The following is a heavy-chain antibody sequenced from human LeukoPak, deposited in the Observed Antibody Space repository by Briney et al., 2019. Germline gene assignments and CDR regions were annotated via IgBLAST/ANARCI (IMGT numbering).Heavy chain of an antibody. J-gene: IGHJ3*02. Sequence: GGSLRLSCAASGFTFGSYAMSWVRQAPGKGLEWVSTISDSGGTTYFADSVKGRFTISRDNSKNTLYLQMNSLRAEDTAVYYCAKHFVVVPAAIFGAFDIWGQGTMVTVSS. CDR3: AKHFVVVPAAIFGAFDI. CDR1: GFTFGSYA. V-gene: IGHV3-23*01. CDR2: ISDSGGTT. D-gene: IGHD2-2*02.